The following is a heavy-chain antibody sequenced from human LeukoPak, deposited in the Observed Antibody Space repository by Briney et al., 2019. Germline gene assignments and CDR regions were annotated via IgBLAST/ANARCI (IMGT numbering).Heavy chain of an antibody. CDR3: AADSPHLRWYQTYYYYYGMDV. J-gene: IGHJ6*02. Sequence: SVKVSCKASGFTFTSSAMQWVRQARGQRLEWIGWIVVGSGNTNYAQKFQERVTITRDMSTSTAYMELSSLRSEDTAVYYCAADSPHLRWYQTYYYYYGMDVWGQGTTVTVSS. CDR1: GFTFTSSA. D-gene: IGHD4-17*01. V-gene: IGHV1-58*02. CDR2: IVVGSGNT.